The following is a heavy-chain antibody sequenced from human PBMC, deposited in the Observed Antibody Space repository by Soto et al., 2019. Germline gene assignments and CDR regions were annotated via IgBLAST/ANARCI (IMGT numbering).Heavy chain of an antibody. D-gene: IGHD1-26*01. V-gene: IGHV5-51*01. J-gene: IGHJ3*02. Sequence: GESLKISCKGSGYSFTSYWIGWVRQMPGKGLEWMGIIYPGDSDTRYSPSFQGQVTISADKSISTAYLQWSSLKASDTAMYYCARPRIVGAPNDAFDIWGRGTMVTVSS. CDR1: GYSFTSYW. CDR2: IYPGDSDT. CDR3: ARPRIVGAPNDAFDI.